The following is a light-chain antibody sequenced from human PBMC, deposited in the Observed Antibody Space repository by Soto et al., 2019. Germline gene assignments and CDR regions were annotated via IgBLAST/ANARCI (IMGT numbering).Light chain of an antibody. Sequence: EIVLTQSPGTLSLSPGERATLSCRPSQSVSNNWLAWYQQKPGQAPRLLIYGVSTRAPGIPDRFSGSASETDFTLTISRLEPEDFAVYYCQQYAYSPRMFGQGTKVDIK. J-gene: IGKJ1*01. CDR2: GVS. V-gene: IGKV3-20*01. CDR3: QQYAYSPRM. CDR1: QSVSNNW.